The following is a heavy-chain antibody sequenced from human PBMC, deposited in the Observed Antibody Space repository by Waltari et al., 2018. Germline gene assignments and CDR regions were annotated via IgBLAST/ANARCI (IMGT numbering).Heavy chain of an antibody. CDR2: INHSGST. D-gene: IGHD3-22*01. CDR3: ARGGRYYYDSSGYYYFDY. V-gene: IGHV4-34*01. J-gene: IGHJ4*02. Sequence: QVQLQQWGAGLLKPSETLSLPCAVYGGSFSGYYWSWIRQPPGKGLEWIGEINHSGSTNYSPSLTGRVAISVDTSKNQFSLKLSAVTAADTAVYYCARGGRYYYDSSGYYYFDYWGQGTLGTVSS. CDR1: GGSFSGYY.